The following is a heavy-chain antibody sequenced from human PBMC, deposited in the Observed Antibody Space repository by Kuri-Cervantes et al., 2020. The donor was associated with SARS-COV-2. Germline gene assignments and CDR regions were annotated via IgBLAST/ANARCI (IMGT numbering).Heavy chain of an antibody. CDR3: AREDFSSLGAPHGLDY. D-gene: IGHD1-26*01. Sequence: ASVKVSCKASGGTFTTYGFTWVRQAPGQGLEWMGWINPDRGNTNYAQKFQGRVTLARDTSIRTAYMEVTSLTYDDTAVYYCAREDFSSLGAPHGLDYWGQGTLVTDSS. CDR2: INPDRGNT. J-gene: IGHJ4*02. CDR1: GGTFTTYG. V-gene: IGHV1-2*02.